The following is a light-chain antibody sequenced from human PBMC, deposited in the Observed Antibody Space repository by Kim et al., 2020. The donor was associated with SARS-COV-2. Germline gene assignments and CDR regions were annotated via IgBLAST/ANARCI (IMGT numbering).Light chain of an antibody. CDR1: QTVGSTP. J-gene: IGKJ2*01. CDR2: VIY. Sequence: PGETATLACRASQTVGSTPLAWYQQKPGQAPRLLIYVIYKRATGIPGRFSGSGSETGFTLTISRLEPEDFALYYCQHYAGSPPMYTFGQGTKLEI. V-gene: IGKV3-20*01. CDR3: QHYAGSPPMYT.